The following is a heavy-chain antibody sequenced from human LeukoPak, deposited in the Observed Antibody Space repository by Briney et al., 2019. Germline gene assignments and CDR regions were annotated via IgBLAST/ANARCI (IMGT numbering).Heavy chain of an antibody. Sequence: ASVKVSCKASGYTFTGYYMHWVRQAPGQGLEWMGWINPNTGDTHYAQKFQGRVTLTSDTSITTVYMELSSLRAEDTAVYYCASRYSHYYGSGSSDAFDIWGQGTMVTVSS. CDR3: ASRYSHYYGSGSSDAFDI. D-gene: IGHD3-10*01. J-gene: IGHJ3*02. CDR2: INPNTGDT. CDR1: GYTFTGYY. V-gene: IGHV1-2*02.